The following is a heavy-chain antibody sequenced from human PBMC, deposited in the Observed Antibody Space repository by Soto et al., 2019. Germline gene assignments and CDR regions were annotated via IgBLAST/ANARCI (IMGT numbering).Heavy chain of an antibody. V-gene: IGHV3-30*18. J-gene: IGHJ2*01. CDR2: ISYDGTNG. CDR3: AKEDDVGNASYWYLDL. D-gene: IGHD1-1*01. CDR1: GFTFSSYG. Sequence: QVQLVESGGGVVQPGRSLRLSCAGTGFTFSSYGMHWVRQTPGKGLEWVAGISYDGTNGYYADSVKGRFTISRDNSKNSLYLQMNSLRAEDSAVYYCAKEDDVGNASYWYLDLWGRGALVTVSS.